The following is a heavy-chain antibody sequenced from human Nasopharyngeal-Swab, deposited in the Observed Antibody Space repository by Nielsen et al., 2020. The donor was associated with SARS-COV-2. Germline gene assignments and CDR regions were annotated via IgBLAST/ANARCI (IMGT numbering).Heavy chain of an antibody. CDR3: ARYSSSWYRAFDY. Sequence: SETLSLTCTVSGGSISSGGYYWSWIRQPPGKGLEWIGYTYYSGSTYYNPSLKSRVTISVDTSKNQFSLKLSSVTAADTAVYYCARYSSSWYRAFDYWGQGTLVTVSS. V-gene: IGHV4-30-4*01. D-gene: IGHD6-13*01. CDR2: TYYSGST. CDR1: GGSISSGGYY. J-gene: IGHJ4*02.